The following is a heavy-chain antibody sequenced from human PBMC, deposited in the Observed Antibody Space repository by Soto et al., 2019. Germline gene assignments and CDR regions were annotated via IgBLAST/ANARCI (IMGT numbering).Heavy chain of an antibody. J-gene: IGHJ4*02. V-gene: IGHV1-2*02. Sequence: QVLLLQSGAEVKKPGASVKVSCKASGYTFSGFYMHWVRQAPGQGLEWMGWINPNSGGTKSAEKFQGGVTMTRDTSISTAYMELSRLTSDDTAVYYCASAAVTGTAGLDFWGQGTLVTVSS. D-gene: IGHD6-19*01. CDR1: GYTFSGFY. CDR2: INPNSGGT. CDR3: ASAAVTGTAGLDF.